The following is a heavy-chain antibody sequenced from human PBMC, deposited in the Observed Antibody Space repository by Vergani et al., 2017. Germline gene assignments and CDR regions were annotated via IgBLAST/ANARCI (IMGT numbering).Heavy chain of an antibody. V-gene: IGHV3-21*05. J-gene: IGHJ6*02. D-gene: IGHD6-19*01. Sequence: EVQLVESGGGLVKPGGSLRLSCAASGFTFSSYRMNWVRQAPGKGLEWVSYISSSSSTIYYADSVKGRFTISRDNAKNSLYLQMNSLRAEDTAVYYCARVDSSGWPSYYYYGMDVWGQGTTVTVSS. CDR3: ARVDSSGWPSYYYYGMDV. CDR2: ISSSSSTI. CDR1: GFTFSSYR.